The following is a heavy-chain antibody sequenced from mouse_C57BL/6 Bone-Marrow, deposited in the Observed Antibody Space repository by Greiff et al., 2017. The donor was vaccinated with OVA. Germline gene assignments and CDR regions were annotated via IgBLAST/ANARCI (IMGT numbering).Heavy chain of an antibody. CDR3: AGDRYYGGYFDV. Sequence: LQESGPGLVKPSQSLFLTCSITGFPITSGYYWIWIRQSPGKPLEWMGYITHSGETFYNPSLPSPISITRETSKNQFFLQLNSVTTEDTAMYYCAGDRYYGGYFDVWGTGTTVTVSS. J-gene: IGHJ1*03. CDR2: ITHSGET. D-gene: IGHD1-1*01. V-gene: IGHV12-3*01. CDR1: GFPITSGYY.